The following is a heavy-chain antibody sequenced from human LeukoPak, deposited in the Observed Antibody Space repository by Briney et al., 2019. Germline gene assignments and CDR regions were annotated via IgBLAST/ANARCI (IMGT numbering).Heavy chain of an antibody. J-gene: IGHJ6*02. CDR3: ARDKDYYDSSGYHYYYGMDV. D-gene: IGHD3-22*01. Sequence: GGSLRLSCAASGLTFGDYGMHWVRQAPGKGLEWVALIWYDGSYKYYADSVKGRFTISRDNSKNTLYLQMNSLRAEDTAVYYCARDKDYYDSSGYHYYYGMDVWGQGTTVTVSS. V-gene: IGHV3-33*01. CDR1: GLTFGDYG. CDR2: IWYDGSYK.